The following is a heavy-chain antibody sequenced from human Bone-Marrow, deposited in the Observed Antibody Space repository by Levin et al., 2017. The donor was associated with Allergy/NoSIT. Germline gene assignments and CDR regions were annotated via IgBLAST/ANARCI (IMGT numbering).Heavy chain of an antibody. J-gene: IGHJ6*02. Sequence: GGSLRLSCAASGFTFSSYAMHWVRQAPGKGLEWVAVISYDGSNKYYADSVKGRFTISRDNSKNTLYLQMNSLRAEDTAVYYCARTHPVAVTTSYYGMDVWGQGTTVTVSS. V-gene: IGHV3-30*04. CDR1: GFTFSSYA. D-gene: IGHD4-17*01. CDR2: ISYDGSNK. CDR3: ARTHPVAVTTSYYGMDV.